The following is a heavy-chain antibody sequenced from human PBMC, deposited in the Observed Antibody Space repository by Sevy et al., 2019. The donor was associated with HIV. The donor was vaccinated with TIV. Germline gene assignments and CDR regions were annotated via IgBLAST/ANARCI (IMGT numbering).Heavy chain of an antibody. CDR1: GFTFSSYW. J-gene: IGHJ3*02. D-gene: IGHD6-19*01. CDR3: ARWRAVAGSPHAFDI. V-gene: IGHV3-74*01. CDR2: INGDGSST. Sequence: GGSLRLSCAASGFTFSSYWMHWVRQAPGKGLMWVSRINGDGSSTSYAVSVKGRFTISRDNAKNTLYLQMNSLRAEDTAVYYCARWRAVAGSPHAFDIWGHGTMVTVSS.